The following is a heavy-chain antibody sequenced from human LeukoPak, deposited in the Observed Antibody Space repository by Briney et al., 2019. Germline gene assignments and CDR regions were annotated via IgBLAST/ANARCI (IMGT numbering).Heavy chain of an antibody. D-gene: IGHD2-15*01. J-gene: IGHJ4*02. CDR1: GGSFNGYY. Sequence: PSETLSLTCAVYGGSFNGYYWSWIRQPPGKGLEWIGEINHSGSTNYNPSLKSRVTISVDTSKNQFSLKLSSVTAADTAVYYCARGRYCSGGSCYFDYWGQGTLVTVSS. V-gene: IGHV4-34*01. CDR3: ARGRYCSGGSCYFDY. CDR2: INHSGST.